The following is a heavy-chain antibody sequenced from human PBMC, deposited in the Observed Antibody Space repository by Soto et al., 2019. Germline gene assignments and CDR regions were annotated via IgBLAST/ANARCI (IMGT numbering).Heavy chain of an antibody. Sequence: PSETLSLTCTVSGGSISSGDYYWSWIRQPPGKGLEWIGYIYYSGSTYYNPSLKSRVTISVDTSKNQFSLKLGSVTAADTAVYYCARENSSSWAPFDYWGQGTLVTVSS. CDR2: IYYSGST. J-gene: IGHJ4*02. V-gene: IGHV4-30-4*01. CDR3: ARENSSSWAPFDY. D-gene: IGHD6-13*01. CDR1: GGSISSGDYY.